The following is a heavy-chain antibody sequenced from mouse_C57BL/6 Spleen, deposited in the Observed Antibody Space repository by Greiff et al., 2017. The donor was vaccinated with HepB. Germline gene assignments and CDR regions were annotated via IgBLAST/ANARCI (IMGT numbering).Heavy chain of an antibody. J-gene: IGHJ3*01. CDR2: IRNKANNHAT. V-gene: IGHV6-6*01. D-gene: IGHD2-3*01. Sequence: EVQRVESGGGLVQPGGSMKLSCAASGFTFSDAWMDWVRQSPEKGLEWVAEIRNKANNHATYYAESVKGRFTISRDDSKSSVYLQMNSLRAEDTGIYYCTRENDGYYSFAYWGQGTLVTVSA. CDR3: TRENDGYYSFAY. CDR1: GFTFSDAW.